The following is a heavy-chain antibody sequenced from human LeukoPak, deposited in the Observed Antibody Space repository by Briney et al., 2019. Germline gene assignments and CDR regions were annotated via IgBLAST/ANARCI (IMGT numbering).Heavy chain of an antibody. Sequence: SETLSLTCTVSGGSISSSSYYWGWIRQPPGKGLEWIGSIYYSGSTYYNPSLKSRVTISVDTSKNQFSLKLSSVTAADTAVYYCARGLPWYFGYWGQGTLVTVSS. CDR3: ARGLPWYFGY. CDR2: IYYSGST. CDR1: GGSISSSSYY. J-gene: IGHJ4*02. V-gene: IGHV4-39*01.